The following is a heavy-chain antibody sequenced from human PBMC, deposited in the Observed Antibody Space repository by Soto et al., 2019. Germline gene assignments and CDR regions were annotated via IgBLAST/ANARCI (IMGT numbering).Heavy chain of an antibody. D-gene: IGHD2-15*01. CDR3: ARVADIVVVVAATQDAFDI. Sequence: SETLSLTCSVYGGSFSGYYWSWIRQPPGKGLEWIGEINHSGSTNYNPSLKSRVTISVDTSKNQFSLKLSSVTAADTAVYYCARVADIVVVVAATQDAFDIWGQGTMVTVSS. V-gene: IGHV4-34*01. J-gene: IGHJ3*02. CDR1: GGSFSGYY. CDR2: INHSGST.